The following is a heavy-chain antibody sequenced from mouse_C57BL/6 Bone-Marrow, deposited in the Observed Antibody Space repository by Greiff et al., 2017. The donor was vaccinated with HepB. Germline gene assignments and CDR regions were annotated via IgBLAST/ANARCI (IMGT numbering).Heavy chain of an antibody. CDR1: GYTFTSYW. Sequence: QVQLQQSGAELVKPGASVKLSCKASGYTFTSYWMQWVKQRPGQGLEWIGEIDPSDSYTNYNQKFKGKATLTVDTSSSTAYMQLSSLTSEDSAVYYCARLRFTTVVATNYWGQGTTLTVSS. CDR2: IDPSDSYT. CDR3: ARLRFTTVVATNY. D-gene: IGHD1-1*01. V-gene: IGHV1-50*01. J-gene: IGHJ2*01.